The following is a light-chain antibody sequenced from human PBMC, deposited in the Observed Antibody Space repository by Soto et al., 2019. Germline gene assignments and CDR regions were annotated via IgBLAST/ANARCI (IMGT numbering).Light chain of an antibody. CDR3: CSFVGSNNYV. J-gene: IGLJ1*01. Sequence: QSALTQPASVSGSPGQSITISCTGTSSDVGSYNVFSWYQQHPGKAPALMIYEATKRPSGVSNRFSGSKSGNTASLTISGLQAEDEADYYCCSFVGSNNYVFGTATKLTVL. CDR2: EAT. CDR1: SSDVGSYNV. V-gene: IGLV2-23*01.